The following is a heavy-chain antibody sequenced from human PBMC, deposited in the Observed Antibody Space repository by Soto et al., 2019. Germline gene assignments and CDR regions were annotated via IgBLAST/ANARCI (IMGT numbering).Heavy chain of an antibody. V-gene: IGHV3-23*01. CDR3: AKGGLLPRANRWF. Sequence: EVQLLESGVGLVQPGGSLRLSCAASGFTFRNYPMTWVRQAPGKGLDWVSTISGSGVDTYYPDSVKGRVTISRDNSKNTLYLQINSLRAEDTAVYYCAKGGLLPRANRWFWGQGTLVTVSS. CDR2: ISGSGVDT. CDR1: GFTFRNYP. D-gene: IGHD2-2*01. J-gene: IGHJ4*02.